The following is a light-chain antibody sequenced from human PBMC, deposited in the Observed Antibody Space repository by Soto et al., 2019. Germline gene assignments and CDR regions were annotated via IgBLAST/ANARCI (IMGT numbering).Light chain of an antibody. CDR2: GAS. J-gene: IGKJ1*01. V-gene: IGKV3-15*01. Sequence: EKVMTQSPATLSVSPGERATLSCRASQSVSSNLAWYQQRXXXPPRLLIYGASTRATGIPVRXXXXXXXXXXXLXISSLQSEDFAVYYCQQYNNWPQTFGQGTKVEIK. CDR3: QQYNNWPQT. CDR1: QSVSSN.